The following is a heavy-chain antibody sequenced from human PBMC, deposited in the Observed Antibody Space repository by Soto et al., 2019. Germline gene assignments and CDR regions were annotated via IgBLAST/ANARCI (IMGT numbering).Heavy chain of an antibody. D-gene: IGHD6-6*01. CDR2: TYYRSKWYN. CDR3: ARVPSSARAARPTQVIDY. J-gene: IGHJ4*02. V-gene: IGHV6-1*01. Sequence: PSQTLSLTCAISGDNVSRNSAAWNWIRQSPSRGLEWLGRTYYRSKWYNDYAVSVKSRITINPDTSKNQFSLQLNSVTPEDTAVYYCARVPSSARAARPTQVIDYWGQGTLVTVSS. CDR1: GDNVSRNSAA.